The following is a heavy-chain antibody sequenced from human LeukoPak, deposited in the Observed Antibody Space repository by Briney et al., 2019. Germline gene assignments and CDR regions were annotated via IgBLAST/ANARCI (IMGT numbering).Heavy chain of an antibody. Sequence: SVKVSCKASGGTFSSYAISWVRQAPGQGLEWMGGIIPIFGTANYAQKFQGRVTITADESTSTAYMELSSLRSEDTAVYYCAREDIVVVPPPRAFDIWGQGTMVTVSS. V-gene: IGHV1-69*13. J-gene: IGHJ3*02. CDR2: IIPIFGTA. CDR1: GGTFSSYA. D-gene: IGHD2-2*01. CDR3: AREDIVVVPPPRAFDI.